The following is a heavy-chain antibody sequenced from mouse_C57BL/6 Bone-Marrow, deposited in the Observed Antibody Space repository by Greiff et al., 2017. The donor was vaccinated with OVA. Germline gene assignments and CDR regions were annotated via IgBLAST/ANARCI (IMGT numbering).Heavy chain of an antibody. CDR1: GFTFSDYG. Sequence: EVKLVESGGGLVQPGGSLKLSCAASGFTFSDYGMAWVRQAPRKGPEWVAFISNLAYSIYYADTVTGRFTISRENAKNTLYLEMSSLRSEDTAMYYCARDDGYYASFAYWGQGTLVTVSA. V-gene: IGHV5-15*01. J-gene: IGHJ3*01. CDR2: ISNLAYSI. D-gene: IGHD2-3*01. CDR3: ARDDGYYASFAY.